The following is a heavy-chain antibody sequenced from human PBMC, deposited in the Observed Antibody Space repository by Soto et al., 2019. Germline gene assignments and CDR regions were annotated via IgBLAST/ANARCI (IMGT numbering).Heavy chain of an antibody. D-gene: IGHD5-12*01. CDR3: ASLVATIHGFDY. CDR1: GFTFSDYY. V-gene: IGHV3-11*01. CDR2: ISSSGSTI. Sequence: GGALRLSCAASGFTFSDYYMSWIRQAPGKGLEWVSYISSSGSTIYYADSVKGRFTISRDNAKNSLYLQMNSLRAEDTAVYYCASLVATIHGFDYWGQGTLVTVSS. J-gene: IGHJ4*02.